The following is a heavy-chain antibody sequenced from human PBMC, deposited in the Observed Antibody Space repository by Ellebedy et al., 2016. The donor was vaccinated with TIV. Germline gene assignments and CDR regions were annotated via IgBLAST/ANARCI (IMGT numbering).Heavy chain of an antibody. Sequence: GGSLRLSXAASGFTFDDYAMHWVRQAPGKGLEWVSGISWNSGSIGYADSVKGRFTISRDNAKNSLYLQMNSLRAEDTALYYCAKGPIRGVHSYYFDYWGQGTLVTVSS. CDR3: AKGPIRGVHSYYFDY. D-gene: IGHD3-10*01. CDR1: GFTFDDYA. CDR2: ISWNSGSI. V-gene: IGHV3-9*01. J-gene: IGHJ4*02.